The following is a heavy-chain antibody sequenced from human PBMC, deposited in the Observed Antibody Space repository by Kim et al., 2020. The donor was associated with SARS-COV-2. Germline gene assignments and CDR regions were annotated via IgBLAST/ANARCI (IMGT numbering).Heavy chain of an antibody. CDR3: VRGTAAPGTDY. J-gene: IGHJ4*02. Sequence: EKYYVDSVKGRFTIARDNAKNSLYLQMNSLRVDDTALYYCVRGTAAPGTDYWGQGSLVTVSS. D-gene: IGHD6-13*01. CDR2: EK. V-gene: IGHV3-7*03.